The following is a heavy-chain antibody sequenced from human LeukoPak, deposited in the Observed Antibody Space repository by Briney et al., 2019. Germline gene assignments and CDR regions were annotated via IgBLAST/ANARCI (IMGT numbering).Heavy chain of an antibody. CDR3: ARGMPTTLQY. D-gene: IGHD3-16*01. CDR2: ITSDGTNT. V-gene: IGHV3-74*01. CDR1: GFTFSDYW. Sequence: GGSLRLSCAASGFTFSDYWMHWVRQAPGKGLVWVSRITSDGTNTSHADSVKGRFTISRDNARNTLILQMNSLRAEDTAVYYCARGMPTTLQYWGQGTLVTVSS. J-gene: IGHJ4*02.